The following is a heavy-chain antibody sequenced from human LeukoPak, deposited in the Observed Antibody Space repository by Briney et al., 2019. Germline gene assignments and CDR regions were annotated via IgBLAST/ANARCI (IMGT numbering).Heavy chain of an antibody. CDR2: IYSGGST. J-gene: IGHJ3*02. CDR1: GFTFSSYS. Sequence: PGGSLRLSCAASGFTFSSYSMNWVRQAPGKGLEWVSVIYSGGSTYYADSVKGRFTISRDNSKNTLYLQMNSLRAEDTAVYYCAREDSGSSGAFDIWGQGTMVTVSS. D-gene: IGHD1-26*01. CDR3: AREDSGSSGAFDI. V-gene: IGHV3-66*01.